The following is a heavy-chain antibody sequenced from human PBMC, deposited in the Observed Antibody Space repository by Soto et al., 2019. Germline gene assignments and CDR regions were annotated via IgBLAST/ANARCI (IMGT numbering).Heavy chain of an antibody. CDR1: KFTFSNYG. Sequence: QVQLVESGGGVVQPGGSLRLSCVASKFTFSNYGMHWVRQAPGKGLEWVAVISSDGFDKRYADSVKGRFTISRDNSKNTVYLQMYSLRPEDTAVYYCARDVRKDELDYHLDYWGQGTLVTVCS. V-gene: IGHV3-30*03. J-gene: IGHJ4*02. D-gene: IGHD6-6*01. CDR2: ISSDGFDK. CDR3: ARDVRKDELDYHLDY.